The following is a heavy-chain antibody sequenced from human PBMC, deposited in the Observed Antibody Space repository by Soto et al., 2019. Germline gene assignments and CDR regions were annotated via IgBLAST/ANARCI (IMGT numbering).Heavy chain of an antibody. V-gene: IGHV3-13*01. CDR2: IGTAGDT. CDR3: ARDIGDFWSGYSSGMDV. CDR1: GFTFSSYD. J-gene: IGHJ6*02. D-gene: IGHD3-3*01. Sequence: SGFTFSSYDMHWVRQATGKGLEWVSAIGTAGDTYYPGSVKGRFTISRENAKNSLYLQMNSLRAEDTAVYYCARDIGDFWSGYSSGMDVWGQGTTVTVSS.